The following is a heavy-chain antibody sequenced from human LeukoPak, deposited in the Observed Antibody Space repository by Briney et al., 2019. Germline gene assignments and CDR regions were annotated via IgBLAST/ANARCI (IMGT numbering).Heavy chain of an antibody. J-gene: IGHJ6*03. CDR3: ARGYSSSWHGIYYYYYMDV. CDR1: GFTFTTYS. V-gene: IGHV3-21*01. D-gene: IGHD6-13*01. CDR2: ISTSSSYI. Sequence: GGSLRLSCAASGFTFTTYSMNWVRQAPGKGLEWVSSISTSSSYIYYADSVKGRFTIARDNAKNSLYLQMNSLRAEDTAVYYCARGYSSSWHGIYYYYYMDVWGKGTTVTISS.